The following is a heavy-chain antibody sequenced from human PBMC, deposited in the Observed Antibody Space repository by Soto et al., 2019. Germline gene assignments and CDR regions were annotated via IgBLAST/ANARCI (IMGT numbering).Heavy chain of an antibody. Sequence: EVQLLESGGGLVQPGGSLRLSCAASGFTFSSYAMSWVRQAPGKGLEWVSAISGSGGSTYYADSVKGRFTISRDNSKNTLYLQMNSLRAEDTALYYCANLVVTIFGVVTNNWFDPWGQGTLVTVSS. CDR1: GFTFSSYA. D-gene: IGHD3-3*01. J-gene: IGHJ5*02. CDR3: ANLVVTIFGVVTNNWFDP. CDR2: ISGSGGST. V-gene: IGHV3-23*01.